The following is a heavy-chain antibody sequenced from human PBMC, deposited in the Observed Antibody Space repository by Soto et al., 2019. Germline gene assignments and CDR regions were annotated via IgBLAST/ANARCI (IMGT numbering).Heavy chain of an antibody. J-gene: IGHJ4*02. CDR3: ARCRKGYSNYDY. D-gene: IGHD4-4*01. CDR1: GGSVSSGSYY. V-gene: IGHV4-61*01. CDR2: IYYSGST. Sequence: SETLSLTCTVSGGSVSSGSYYWSWIRQPPGKGLEWIGYIYYSGSTNYNPSLKSRVTISVDTSKNQFSLKLSSVTAADTAVYYWARCRKGYSNYDYWGQGTLVTVSS.